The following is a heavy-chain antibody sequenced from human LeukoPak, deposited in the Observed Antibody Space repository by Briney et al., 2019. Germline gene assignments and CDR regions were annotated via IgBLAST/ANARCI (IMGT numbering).Heavy chain of an antibody. CDR3: ARVSSSWYADAFDI. J-gene: IGHJ3*02. V-gene: IGHV3-74*01. D-gene: IGHD6-13*01. Sequence: PGGSLRLSCAASGFTLSNAWMHWVRQAPGKGPVWVSRINSDGTSTSYANSVKGRFTISRDDSKNTLHLQMNNLRAEDTAVYFCARVSSSWYADAFDIWGQGTMVTVSS. CDR2: INSDGTST. CDR1: GFTLSNAW.